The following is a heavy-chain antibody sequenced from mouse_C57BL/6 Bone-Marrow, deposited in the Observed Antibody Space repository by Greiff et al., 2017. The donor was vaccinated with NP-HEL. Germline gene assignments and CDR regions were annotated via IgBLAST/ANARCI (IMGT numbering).Heavy chain of an antibody. J-gene: IGHJ3*01. CDR1: GFSLTSYG. D-gene: IGHD2-2*01. CDR3: ARKGNYYGYDGFAY. CDR2: IWSGGST. Sequence: VQLQESGPGLVQPSQSLSITCTVSGFSLTSYGVHWVRQSPGKGLEWLGVIWSGGSTDYNAAFISRLSISKDNSKSQVFFKMNSLQADDTAIYYCARKGNYYGYDGFAYWGQGTLVTVSA. V-gene: IGHV2-2*01.